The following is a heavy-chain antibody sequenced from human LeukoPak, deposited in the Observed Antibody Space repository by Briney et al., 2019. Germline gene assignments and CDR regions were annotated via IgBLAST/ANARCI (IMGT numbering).Heavy chain of an antibody. D-gene: IGHD5-18*01. CDR1: GGSISSYY. J-gene: IGHJ4*02. CDR3: ARGRGYSYGYPPAQYYFDY. CDR2: IYYSGST. V-gene: IGHV4-59*12. Sequence: SETLSLTCTVSGGSISSYYWGWIRQPPGKGLEWIGYIYYSGSTNYNPSLKSRVTISVDTSKNQFSLKLSSVTAADTAVYYCARGRGYSYGYPPAQYYFDYWGQGTLVTVSS.